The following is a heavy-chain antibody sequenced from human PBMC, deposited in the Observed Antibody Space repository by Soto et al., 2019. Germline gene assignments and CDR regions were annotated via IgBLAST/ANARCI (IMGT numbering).Heavy chain of an antibody. V-gene: IGHV3-33*01. CDR2: IWYDGSNK. CDR1: GFTFSSYG. D-gene: IGHD5-18*01. J-gene: IGHJ4*02. CDR3: ARDQGGYSYGSQD. Sequence: VQLVESGGGVVQPGRSLRLSCAASGFTFSSYGMHWVRQAPGKGLEWVAVIWYDGSNKYYADSVKGRFTISRDNSKNTLYLQMNSLRAEDTAVYYCARDQGGYSYGSQDWGQGTLVTVSS.